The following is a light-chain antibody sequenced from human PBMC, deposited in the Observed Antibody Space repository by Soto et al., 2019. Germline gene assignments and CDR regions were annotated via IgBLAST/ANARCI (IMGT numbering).Light chain of an antibody. V-gene: IGKV1-5*03. CDR3: QQYNTYPIT. CDR1: QGISSW. Sequence: DIQMTQSPSTLSASVGDRVTITCRASQGISSWLAWYQQKPGKAPNILIYMASSLESGVPPRFSGSGSGTEFPLTISSLQPDDSATYYCQQYNTYPITFGQGTRLEIK. CDR2: MAS. J-gene: IGKJ5*01.